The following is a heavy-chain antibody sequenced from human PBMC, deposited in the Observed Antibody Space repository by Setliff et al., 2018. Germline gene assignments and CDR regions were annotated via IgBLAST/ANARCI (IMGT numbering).Heavy chain of an antibody. CDR2: IYYSGST. Sequence: SETLSLTCIISSASISSDGYYWSWIRQHPGKGLEWIGYIYYSGSTYYNPSLKGRATLSIDASKRQFSLKLTSVTAADTAVYYCARMSGFQYMDVWGKGTTGTVS. V-gene: IGHV4-31*03. CDR3: ARMSGFQYMDV. D-gene: IGHD3-3*01. J-gene: IGHJ6*03. CDR1: SASISSDGYY.